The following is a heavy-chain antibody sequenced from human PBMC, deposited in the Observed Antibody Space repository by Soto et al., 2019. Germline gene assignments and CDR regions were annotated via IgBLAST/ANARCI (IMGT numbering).Heavy chain of an antibody. CDR3: AKDLLYGEHAVDP. CDR1: GFTFSSYG. J-gene: IGHJ5*02. CDR2: ISYDGSNK. Sequence: GGSLRLSCAASGFTFSSYGMHWVRQAPGKGLEWVAVISYDGSNKYYADSVKGRFTISRDNSKNTLYLQMNSLRAEDTAVYYCAKDLLYGEHAVDPWGQGTLVTVSS. D-gene: IGHD2-2*02. V-gene: IGHV3-30*18.